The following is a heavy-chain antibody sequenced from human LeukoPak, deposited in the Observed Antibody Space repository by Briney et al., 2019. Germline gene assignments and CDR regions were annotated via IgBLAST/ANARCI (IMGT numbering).Heavy chain of an antibody. CDR3: ARDSRYDSSGHAP. CDR2: AYYTGTA. J-gene: IGHJ5*02. CDR1: GGSISSNDYY. D-gene: IGHD3-22*01. Sequence: SETLSLTCTVSGGSISSNDYYWGWIRQPPGKGLEWIGSAYYTGTAYYNPSLKSRVTVSVDTSKSQFSLKLNSVTAADTAVYYCARDSRYDSSGHAPWGQGSLVTVSS. V-gene: IGHV4-39*07.